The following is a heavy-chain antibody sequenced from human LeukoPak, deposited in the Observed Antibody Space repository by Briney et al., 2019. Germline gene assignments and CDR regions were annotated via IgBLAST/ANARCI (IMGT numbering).Heavy chain of an antibody. CDR1: GFTVSSNY. J-gene: IGHJ4*02. CDR2: ISGYGGST. D-gene: IGHD2-2*02. V-gene: IGHV3-23*01. CDR3: AKLGLDTRSFDY. Sequence: PGGSLRLSCAASGFTVSSNYMSWVRQAPGKGLEWVSAISGYGGSTYYADSVKGRFTISRDNSKNTLYLQMNSLRAEDTAVYYCAKLGLDTRSFDYWGQGTLVTVSS.